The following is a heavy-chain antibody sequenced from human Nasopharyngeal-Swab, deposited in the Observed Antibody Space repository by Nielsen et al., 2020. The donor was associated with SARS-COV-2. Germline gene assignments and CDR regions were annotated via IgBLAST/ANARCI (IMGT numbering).Heavy chain of an antibody. CDR2: ISAHNGKT. V-gene: IGHV1-18*04. D-gene: IGHD5-24*01. CDR3: ASPVEMSTT. CDR1: GYTFSNYG. Sequence: ASVKVSCKASGYTFSNYGITWVRQAPGQGLECMGWISAHNGKTDYAQKFQGRLTITADTSTTTAYMELSSLRSEDTAVYYCASPVEMSTTWGQGTLVTVSS. J-gene: IGHJ5*02.